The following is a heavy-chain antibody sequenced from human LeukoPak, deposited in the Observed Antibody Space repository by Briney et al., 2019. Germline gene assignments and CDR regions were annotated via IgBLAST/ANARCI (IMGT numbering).Heavy chain of an antibody. CDR3: PRLSQSTSWYDDY. CDR2: IYNSENA. D-gene: IGHD6-13*01. Sequence: PSESLSLTCSVSGGSISGYYWCWMRQPAGKGLEWIGRIYNSENANYNPSLRSRVSMSVEPSTNQFSLNLTSVTVAAPAVYNCPRLSQSTSWYDDYWGQGTLVTASS. J-gene: IGHJ4*02. V-gene: IGHV4-4*07. CDR1: GGSISGYY.